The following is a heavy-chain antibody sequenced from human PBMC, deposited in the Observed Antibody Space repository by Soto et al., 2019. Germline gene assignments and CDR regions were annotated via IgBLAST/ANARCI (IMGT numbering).Heavy chain of an antibody. V-gene: IGHV1-24*01. Sequence: ASVKVSCKVSGYTLTELSMHWVRQAPGKGLEWIGGFDAEGGETIYAQKFQGRVTMTEDISTSTAYMELSSLRSEDTAVYYCAARPTTLDAFDIWGQGTMVTVSS. CDR2: FDAEGGET. CDR1: GYTLTELS. J-gene: IGHJ3*02. CDR3: AARPTTLDAFDI. D-gene: IGHD4-17*01.